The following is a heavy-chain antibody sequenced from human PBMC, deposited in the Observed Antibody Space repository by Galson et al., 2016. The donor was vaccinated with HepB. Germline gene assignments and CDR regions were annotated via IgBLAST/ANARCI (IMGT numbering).Heavy chain of an antibody. D-gene: IGHD2-2*01. CDR3: ARLNAGAVGY. V-gene: IGHV4-34*01. CDR2: INHSGST. J-gene: IGHJ4*02. CDR1: GVSFSDYY. Sequence: ETLSLTCAVYGVSFSDYYWSWVRQPPGKGLEWIGEINHSGSTNYNPSLKSRVTISIDPSKTQFSLNLSSVTAADTAVYYCARLNAGAVGYWGQGTLVTVSS.